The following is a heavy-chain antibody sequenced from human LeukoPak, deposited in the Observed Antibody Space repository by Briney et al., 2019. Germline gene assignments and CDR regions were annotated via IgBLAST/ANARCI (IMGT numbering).Heavy chain of an antibody. Sequence: GGSLRLSCAASGFTFSSYWMSWVRQAPGKGLEWVANIKQDGSEKYYVDSVKGRFTISRDNAKNSLYLQMNSLRAEDTAVYYCARDGEYCSSTSCYEDYWGQGTLVTVSS. CDR3: ARDGEYCSSTSCYEDY. D-gene: IGHD2-2*01. CDR2: IKQDGSEK. CDR1: GFTFSSYW. V-gene: IGHV3-7*01. J-gene: IGHJ4*02.